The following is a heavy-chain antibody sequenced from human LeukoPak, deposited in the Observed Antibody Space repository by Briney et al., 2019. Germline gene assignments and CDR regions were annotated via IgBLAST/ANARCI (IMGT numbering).Heavy chain of an antibody. CDR1: GYTFTTYG. V-gene: IGHV1-18*04. Sequence: ASVKDSCKTSGYTFTTYGIDWVRQAPGQRLEWMGWINTYNGHTEYAQKVWHRVTMTTDTSTSTAYIDLTSLRSDDTAVYYCLRMRIYRDFVDFDSWGQGTLVTVSS. CDR2: INTYNGHT. D-gene: IGHD3-16*01. J-gene: IGHJ4*02. CDR3: LRMRIYRDFVDFDS.